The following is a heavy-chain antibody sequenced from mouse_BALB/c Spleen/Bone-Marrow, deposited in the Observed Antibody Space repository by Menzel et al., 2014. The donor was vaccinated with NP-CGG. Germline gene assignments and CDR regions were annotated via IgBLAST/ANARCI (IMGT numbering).Heavy chain of an antibody. V-gene: IGHV5-17*02. CDR1: GFTFSSFG. CDR3: ARYGYYDAMDY. CDR2: ISSGTSTI. D-gene: IGHD2-2*01. J-gene: IGHJ4*01. Sequence: EVKLLESGGGLVQPGGSRQLSCAAFGFTFSSFGMHWVRQAPEMGLVWVAYISSGTSTIYYADTVKGRFTISRDNPKNTLFLQMTSLRSEDTAMYYCARYGYYDAMDYWGQGTSVTVSS.